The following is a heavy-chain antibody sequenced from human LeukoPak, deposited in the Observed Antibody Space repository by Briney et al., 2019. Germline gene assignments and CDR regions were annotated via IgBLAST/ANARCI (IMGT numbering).Heavy chain of an antibody. D-gene: IGHD3-10*01. CDR2: IYISGST. V-gene: IGHV4-61*02. Sequence: PSETLSLTCTVSGGSISSGSYYWSWIRQPAGKGLEWIGRIYISGSTNYNPSLKSRVTISVDTSKNQFSLKLNSVTAADTAVYYCARGVYGSGSYYQSYYYYMDVWGKGTTVTISS. CDR3: ARGVYGSGSYYQSYYYYMDV. CDR1: GGSISSGSYY. J-gene: IGHJ6*03.